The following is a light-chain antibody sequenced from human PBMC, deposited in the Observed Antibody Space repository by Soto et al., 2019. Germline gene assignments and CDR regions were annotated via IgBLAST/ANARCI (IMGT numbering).Light chain of an antibody. V-gene: IGLV2-23*02. CDR2: EVS. CDR3: CSYAGTSTHTV. Sequence: QAALTQPASVSGSPGQSITTSCTGTSSDVGGYNLVSWYQQHPGKAPKLMISEVSKRPSGISDRFSGSKSGSTASLTIAGLQAEDEADYYCCSYAGTSTHTVFGGGTQLNVL. CDR1: SSDVGGYNL. J-gene: IGLJ7*01.